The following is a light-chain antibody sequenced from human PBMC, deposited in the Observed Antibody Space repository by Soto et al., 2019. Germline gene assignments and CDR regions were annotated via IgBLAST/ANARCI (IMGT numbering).Light chain of an antibody. J-gene: IGKJ1*01. CDR1: QSVSSSY. V-gene: IGKV3-20*01. Sequence: IVLTQSPGTLSVSPEERATLSCRASQSVSSSYLAWYQQKPGQAPRLLIYGASSRATGIPDRFSGSGSGTDFTLTISRLEPEDFAVYYCQQYGSSLTWTFGQGTKVDNK. CDR2: GAS. CDR3: QQYGSSLTWT.